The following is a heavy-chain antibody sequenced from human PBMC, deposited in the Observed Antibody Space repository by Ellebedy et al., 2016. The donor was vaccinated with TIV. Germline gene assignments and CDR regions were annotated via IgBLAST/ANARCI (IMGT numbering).Heavy chain of an antibody. Sequence: SETLSLXCTVSGGSITTYYWSWLRRPPGKALEWIGFVYYSGSTSYNPSFESRVTISVDTSKNLFSLNLNSVTAADTAVYFCASTGFTVAGLFDFWGQGTMVTVSS. V-gene: IGHV4-59*01. D-gene: IGHD6-19*01. CDR3: ASTGFTVAGLFDF. J-gene: IGHJ3*01. CDR1: GGSITTYY. CDR2: VYYSGST.